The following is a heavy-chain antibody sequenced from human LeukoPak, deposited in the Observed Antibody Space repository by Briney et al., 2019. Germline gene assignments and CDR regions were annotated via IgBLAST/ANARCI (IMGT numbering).Heavy chain of an antibody. J-gene: IGHJ4*02. CDR2: IYYSGTT. V-gene: IGHV4-59*02. Sequence: PSETLSLTCTVSGGSVTSYYWGWVRQPPGKGLEWIGYIYYSGTTNYNPSLKSRVTISVDTSKNQFSLKLTSVTAADTAVYYCARQSRGAAAACDYWGQGTLVAVSS. CDR1: GGSVTSYY. CDR3: ARQSRGAAAACDY. D-gene: IGHD6-13*01.